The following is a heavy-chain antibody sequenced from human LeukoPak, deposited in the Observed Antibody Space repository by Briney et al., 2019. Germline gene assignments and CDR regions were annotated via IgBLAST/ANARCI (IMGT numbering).Heavy chain of an antibody. CDR3: ARSFDY. CDR2: INSDGSTT. V-gene: IGHV3-74*01. Sequence: GGSLRLSCAASGFTFSSHWMHWVRQAPGKGLVWVSHINSDGSTTTHADSVKGRFTISRDNAKNTLYLQMNGLRAEDTAVYYCARSFDYWGQGTLVTVSS. J-gene: IGHJ4*02. CDR1: GFTFSSHW.